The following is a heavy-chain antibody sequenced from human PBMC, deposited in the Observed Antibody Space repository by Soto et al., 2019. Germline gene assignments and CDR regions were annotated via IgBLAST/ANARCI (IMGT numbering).Heavy chain of an antibody. CDR1: GFTVRSSY. Sequence: GGSLRLSCAASGFTVRSSYMSWVRQVPGKGLEWVSIIYSDDYTYYAASVKGRFTISRDNSRNTLYLQMSSLRAEDTAVYYCAKRRNCPNTTCYDYWGQGTLVTVSS. V-gene: IGHV3-66*01. J-gene: IGHJ4*01. D-gene: IGHD2-2*01. CDR3: AKRRNCPNTTCYDY. CDR2: IYSDDYT.